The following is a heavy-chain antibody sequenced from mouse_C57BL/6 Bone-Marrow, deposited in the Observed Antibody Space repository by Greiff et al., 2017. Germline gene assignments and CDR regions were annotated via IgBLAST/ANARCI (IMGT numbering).Heavy chain of an antibody. V-gene: IGHV1-19*01. CDR1: GYTFTDYY. J-gene: IGHJ3*01. CDR3: ARRLRGFAY. CDR2: INPYNGGT. Sequence: EVQLQQSGPVLVKPGASVKMSCKASGYTFTDYYMNWVKQSHGKSLEWIGVINPYNGGTSYNQKFKGKATLTVDKSSRTAYVELNSLTAEDSAVYYCARRLRGFAYGGKGTLVTVSA.